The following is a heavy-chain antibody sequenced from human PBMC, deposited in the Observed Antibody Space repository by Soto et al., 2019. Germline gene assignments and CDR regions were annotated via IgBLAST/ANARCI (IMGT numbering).Heavy chain of an antibody. D-gene: IGHD2-8*01. CDR3: ARRGVEMVYYYYDGMDD. CDR1: GYSFTSYW. J-gene: IGHJ6*02. V-gene: IGHV5-51*01. Sequence: GESLKISCKGSGYSFTSYWIGVVRQMPGKGLEWMGIIYPGDSDTRYSPSFQGQVTISADKSISTAYLQWSSLKASDTAMYYCARRGVEMVYYYYDGMDDWGQGTTVTVSS. CDR2: IYPGDSDT.